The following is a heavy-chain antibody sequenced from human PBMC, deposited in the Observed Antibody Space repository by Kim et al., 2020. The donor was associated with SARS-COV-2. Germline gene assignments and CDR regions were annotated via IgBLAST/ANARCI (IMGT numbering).Heavy chain of an antibody. CDR1: GGSISSSSYY. J-gene: IGHJ4*02. Sequence: SETLSLTCTVSGGSISSSSYYWGWIRQPPGKGLEWIGSIYYSGSTYYNPSLKSRVTISVDTSKNQFSLKLSSVTAADTAVYYCARRGSTYGDYISNNYFDYWGQGTLVTVSS. CDR3: ARRGSTYGDYISNNYFDY. V-gene: IGHV4-39*01. D-gene: IGHD4-17*01. CDR2: IYYSGST.